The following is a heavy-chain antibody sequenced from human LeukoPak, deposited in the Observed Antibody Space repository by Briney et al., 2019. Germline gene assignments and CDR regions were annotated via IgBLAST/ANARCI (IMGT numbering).Heavy chain of an antibody. J-gene: IGHJ6*04. Sequence: PSETLSLTCTVSGGSISSGDYYWSWIRQPPGKGLEWNGYIYYSGSTYYNPSLKSRVTISVDTSKNQFSLKLSSVTAADTAVYYCARDLSNWNRLDVWGKGTTVTVSS. CDR3: ARDLSNWNRLDV. CDR1: GGSISSGDYY. CDR2: IYYSGST. D-gene: IGHD1/OR15-1a*01. V-gene: IGHV4-30-4*08.